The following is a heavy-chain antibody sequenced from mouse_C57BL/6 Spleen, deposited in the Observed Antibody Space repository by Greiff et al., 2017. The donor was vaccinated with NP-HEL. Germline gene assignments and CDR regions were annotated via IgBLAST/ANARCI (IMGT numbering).Heavy chain of an antibody. D-gene: IGHD2-4*01. CDR1: GFTFSDYY. V-gene: IGHV5-16*01. Sequence: EVKLQESEGGLVQPGRSMKLSCTASGFTFSDYYMAWVRQVPEKGLEWVANINYDGSSTYYLDSLKSRFIISRDNAKNILYLQMSSLKSEDTATYYCARKGDDYDGGDYFDYWGQGTTLTVSS. CDR3: ARKGDDYDGGDYFDY. J-gene: IGHJ2*01. CDR2: INYDGSST.